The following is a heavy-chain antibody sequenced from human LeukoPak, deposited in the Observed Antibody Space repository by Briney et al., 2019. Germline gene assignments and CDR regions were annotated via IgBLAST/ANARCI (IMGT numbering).Heavy chain of an antibody. CDR2: VYYSGST. CDR3: ARDPRGATLWYGDYGEGDAFDI. J-gene: IGHJ3*02. Sequence: PSQTLSLTCTVSGGSISSGGYYWSWIRQHPGKGLEWIGYVYYSGSTYYNPSLKSRVTISVDTSKNQFSLRLTSVTAADTAVYYCARDPRGATLWYGDYGEGDAFDIWGQGTMVTVSS. D-gene: IGHD4-17*01. CDR1: GGSISSGGYY. V-gene: IGHV4-31*03.